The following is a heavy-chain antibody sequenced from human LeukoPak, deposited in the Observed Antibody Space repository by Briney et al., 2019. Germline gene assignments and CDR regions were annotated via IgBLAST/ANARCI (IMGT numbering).Heavy chain of an antibody. CDR1: GFTFGDYA. CDR2: IRSKIYGGTP. J-gene: IGHJ4*02. CDR3: TRDQTPYY. Sequence: GGSLRLSCTASGFTFGDYAMTWVRQAPGKGLEWVGFIRSKIYGGTPEYAASVQGRFTISRDDSKGIAYLQMNSLKTEDTAVYYCTRDQTPYYWGQGTLVTVSS. V-gene: IGHV3-49*04.